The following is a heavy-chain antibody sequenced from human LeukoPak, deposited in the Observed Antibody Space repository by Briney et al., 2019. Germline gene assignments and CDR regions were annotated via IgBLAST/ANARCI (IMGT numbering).Heavy chain of an antibody. J-gene: IGHJ3*02. D-gene: IGHD3-3*01. CDR3: ARESWSDSVAFDI. Sequence: GTSLRLSCAASGFNFSSYAMHWVRQAPGEGLEWVGLISYGGIDKSYADSVKGRFTISRDSSKRTLYLQMNSLRAEDTVMYYCARESWSDSVAFDIWGRGTMVSVSS. CDR1: GFNFSSYA. V-gene: IGHV3-30*04. CDR2: ISYGGIDK.